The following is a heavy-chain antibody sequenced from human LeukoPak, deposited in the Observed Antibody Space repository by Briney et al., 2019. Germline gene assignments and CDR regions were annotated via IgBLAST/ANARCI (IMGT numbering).Heavy chain of an antibody. CDR1: GASISSYY. J-gene: IGHJ6*03. CDR2: IYTSGST. V-gene: IGHV4-4*07. D-gene: IGHD4-17*01. CDR3: ARESGEDGDYADYYYYYMDV. Sequence: PSETLSLTCTVSGASISSYYWSWIRQPAGKGLEWIGRIYTSGSTNYNPSLKSRVTMSVDTSKNQFSLKLSSVTAADTAVYYCARESGEDGDYADYYYYYMDVWGKGTTVTISS.